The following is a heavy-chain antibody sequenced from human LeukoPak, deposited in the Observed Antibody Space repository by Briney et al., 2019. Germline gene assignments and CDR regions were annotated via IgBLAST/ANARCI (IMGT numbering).Heavy chain of an antibody. CDR1: GFTFSSYA. Sequence: GGSLRLSCAASGFTFSSYAMHWVRQAPGKGLEWVAVISYDGSNKYYADSVKGRSTISRDNSKNTLYLQMNSLRAEDTAVYYCARGGSTVDTSMVPFDYWGQGTLVTVSS. J-gene: IGHJ4*02. V-gene: IGHV3-30*04. CDR2: ISYDGSNK. CDR3: ARGGSTVDTSMVPFDY. D-gene: IGHD5-18*01.